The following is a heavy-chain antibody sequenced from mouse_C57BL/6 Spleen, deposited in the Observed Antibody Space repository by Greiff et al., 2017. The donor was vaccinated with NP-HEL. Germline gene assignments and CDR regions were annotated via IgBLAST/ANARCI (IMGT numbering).Heavy chain of an antibody. CDR1: GYTFTSYN. Sequence: LQQSGAELVRPGASVKMSCKASGYTFTSYNMHWVKQTPRQGLEWIGAIYPGNGDTSYNQKFKGKATLTVDKSSSTAYMQLSSLTSEDSAVYFCARSFLDGYYAYFDVWGTGTTVTVSS. V-gene: IGHV1-12*01. CDR3: ARSFLDGYYAYFDV. J-gene: IGHJ1*03. D-gene: IGHD2-3*01. CDR2: IYPGNGDT.